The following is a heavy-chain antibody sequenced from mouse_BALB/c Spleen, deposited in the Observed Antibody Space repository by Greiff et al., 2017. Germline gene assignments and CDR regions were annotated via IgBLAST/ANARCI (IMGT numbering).Heavy chain of an antibody. D-gene: IGHD2-14*01. Sequence: EVQGVESGPGLVKPSQSLSLTCTVTGYSITSDYAWNWIRQFPGNTLEWMGYISYSGSTSYNPSLKSRISITRDTSKNQFFLQLNSVTTEDTATYYCARSAYYRYDGAWFAYWGQGTLVTVSA. CDR3: ARSAYYRYDGAWFAY. CDR2: ISYSGST. J-gene: IGHJ3*01. V-gene: IGHV3-2*02. CDR1: GYSITSDYA.